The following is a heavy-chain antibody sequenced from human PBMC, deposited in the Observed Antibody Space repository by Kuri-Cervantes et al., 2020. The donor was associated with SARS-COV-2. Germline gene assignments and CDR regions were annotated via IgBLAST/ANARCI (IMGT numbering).Heavy chain of an antibody. J-gene: IGHJ3*01. CDR3: ARAYYYDSSGYYPTGN. V-gene: IGHV1-18*04. D-gene: IGHD3-22*01. CDR2: ISAYNGNT. Sequence: ASVKVFCKASGYTFTSYYMHWVRQAPGQGLEWMGWISAYNGNTNYAQKLQGRVTMTTDTSTSTAYMELRSLRSDDTAVYYCARAYYYDSSGYYPTGNWGQGTMVTVSS. CDR1: GYTFTSYY.